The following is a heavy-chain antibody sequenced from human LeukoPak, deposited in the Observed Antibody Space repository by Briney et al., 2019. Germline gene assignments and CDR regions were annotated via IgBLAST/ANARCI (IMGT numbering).Heavy chain of an antibody. CDR2: ISGSGGYT. Sequence: PGGSLRLSCAASGFTFSNYAMSWVRQAPGKGLEWVSGISGSGGYTYYADSVKGRFTISRDNSNNTPYLQMNSLRAEDAAVYYCAKDLNWGGRWGQGTLVTVSS. CDR3: AKDLNWGGR. CDR1: GFTFSNYA. D-gene: IGHD7-27*01. J-gene: IGHJ4*02. V-gene: IGHV3-23*01.